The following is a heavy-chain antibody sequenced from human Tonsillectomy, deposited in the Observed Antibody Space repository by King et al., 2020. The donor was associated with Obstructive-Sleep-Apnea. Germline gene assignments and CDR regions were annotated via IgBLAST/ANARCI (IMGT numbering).Heavy chain of an antibody. CDR2: IYWNDDK. D-gene: IGHD2-15*01. CDR3: AHSVGVSVERSYCSGGSCTDYYYYGMDV. J-gene: IGHJ6*02. CDR1: GFSLSTSGVG. Sequence: TLKESGPTLVKPTQTLTLTCTFSGFSLSTSGVGVGWIRQPPGKALEWLALIYWNDDKRYSPSLKSRLTITKDTSKNQVGLTMTNMDPVDTATYYCAHSVGVSVERSYCSGGSCTDYYYYGMDVWGQGTTVTVSS. V-gene: IGHV2-5*01.